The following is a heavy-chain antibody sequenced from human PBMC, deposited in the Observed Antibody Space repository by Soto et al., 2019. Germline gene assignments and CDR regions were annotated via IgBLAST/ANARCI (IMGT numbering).Heavy chain of an antibody. D-gene: IGHD6-13*01. CDR3: ARRFRAAAGYYYYYYMDV. CDR1: GGSFSGYY. CDR2: INHSGST. J-gene: IGHJ6*03. V-gene: IGHV4-34*01. Sequence: SETLSLTCAVYGGSFSGYYWSWIRQPPGKGLEWIGEINHSGSTNYNPSLKSRVTISVDTSKTQFSLKLSFVTAADTAVYYCARRFRAAAGYYYYYYMDVWGKGTTVTVSS.